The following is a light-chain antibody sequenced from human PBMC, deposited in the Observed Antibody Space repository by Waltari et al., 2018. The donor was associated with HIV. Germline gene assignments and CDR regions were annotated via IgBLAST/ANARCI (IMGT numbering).Light chain of an antibody. V-gene: IGLV1-47*01. J-gene: IGLJ2*01. CDR3: AAWDGSHVV. CDR2: RNN. Sequence: QSVLTQPPSVSAAPGQKVPISCSGSSSTLGSYYVYWYQQLPGTAPKLLIYRNNQRPSGVPDRFSGSKSGTSASLAISGLRSEDEADYYCAAWDGSHVVFGGGTKLTVL. CDR1: SSTLGSYY.